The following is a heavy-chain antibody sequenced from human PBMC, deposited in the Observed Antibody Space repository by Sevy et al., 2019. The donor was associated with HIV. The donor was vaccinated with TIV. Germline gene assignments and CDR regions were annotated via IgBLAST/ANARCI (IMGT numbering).Heavy chain of an antibody. Sequence: ASVKVSCKASGGTFSSYAISWVRQAPGQGLEWMGRIIPILGIANYAQKFQGTVTITADKSTSTAYMELSSLRSEDTAVYYCARGGADYDHYYYYGMDVWGQGTTVTVSS. D-gene: IGHD4-17*01. CDR1: GGTFSSYA. V-gene: IGHV1-69*04. CDR3: ARGGADYDHYYYYGMDV. CDR2: IIPILGIA. J-gene: IGHJ6*02.